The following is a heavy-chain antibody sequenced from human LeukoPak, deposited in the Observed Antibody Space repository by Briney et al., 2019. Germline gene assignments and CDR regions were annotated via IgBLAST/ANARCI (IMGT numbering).Heavy chain of an antibody. J-gene: IGHJ4*02. Sequence: ASVKVSCKASGYTFTGYYMHWVRQAPGQGLEWMGWINPNSGGTSYAQKFQGRVTMTRDTSISTAYMELSRLRSDDTAVYYCARDPGRAATYYFDYWGQGTLVTVSS. CDR2: INPNSGGT. CDR1: GYTFTGYY. V-gene: IGHV1-2*02. D-gene: IGHD2-15*01. CDR3: ARDPGRAATYYFDY.